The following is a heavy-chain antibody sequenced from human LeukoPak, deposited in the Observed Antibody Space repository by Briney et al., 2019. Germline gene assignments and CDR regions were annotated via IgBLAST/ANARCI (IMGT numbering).Heavy chain of an antibody. CDR2: IWYDGSNK. D-gene: IGHD1-7*01. J-gene: IGHJ4*02. CDR3: AKDRIGNYYFDY. V-gene: IGHV3-33*06. CDR1: GFTFSSYG. Sequence: GRSLRLSCAASGFTFSSYGMHWVRQAPGKGLEWVAVIWYDGSNKYYADSVKGRFTISRDNSKNTLYLQMNGLRAEDTAVYYCAKDRIGNYYFDYWGQGTLVPVSS.